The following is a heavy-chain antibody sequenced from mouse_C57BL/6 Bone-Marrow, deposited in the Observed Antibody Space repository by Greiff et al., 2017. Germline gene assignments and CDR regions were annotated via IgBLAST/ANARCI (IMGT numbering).Heavy chain of an antibody. CDR3: ARSGPLGRRFDY. D-gene: IGHD4-1*01. Sequence: QVQLQQPGAELVKPGASVKMSCKASGYTFTSYWITWVKQRPGQGLEWIGDSYPTSGRTNYNEKFKSKVILTVDTSSNTAYMQLSSLTSEDSAVFYCARSGPLGRRFDYWGQGTTLTVSS. J-gene: IGHJ2*01. CDR1: GYTFTSYW. V-gene: IGHV1-55*01. CDR2: SYPTSGRT.